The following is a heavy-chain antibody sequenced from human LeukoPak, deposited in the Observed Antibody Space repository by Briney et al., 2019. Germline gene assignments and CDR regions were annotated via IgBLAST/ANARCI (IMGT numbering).Heavy chain of an antibody. CDR2: IRSSSSYM. J-gene: IGHJ4*02. CDR1: GFTFSSYS. D-gene: IGHD2-2*02. V-gene: IGHV3-21*01. Sequence: PGGSLRLSCAASGFTFSSYSMNWVRQAPGKGLEWVSSIRSSSSYMYYADSVKGRFTISRDNAKNSLYLQMNSLRAEDTAVYYCARVQRNSVPAAILGTDYWGQGTLVTVSS. CDR3: ARVQRNSVPAAILGTDY.